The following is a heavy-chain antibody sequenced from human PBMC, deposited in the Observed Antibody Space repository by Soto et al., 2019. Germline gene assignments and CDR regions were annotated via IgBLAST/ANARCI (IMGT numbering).Heavy chain of an antibody. J-gene: IGHJ1*01. V-gene: IGHV4-39*01. D-gene: IGHD4-17*01. CDR1: GCSISRSTYY. Sequence: SETLSLTCTFSGCSISRSTYYWGWIRQPPGKGLEWIGSIYDSGSTYYNPSLKSRVTISVDTSKNKFSLRLYSVTAADTAVYYCARLNDYVEFFQHWGQGTLVTVSS. CDR3: ARLNDYVEFFQH. CDR2: IYDSGST.